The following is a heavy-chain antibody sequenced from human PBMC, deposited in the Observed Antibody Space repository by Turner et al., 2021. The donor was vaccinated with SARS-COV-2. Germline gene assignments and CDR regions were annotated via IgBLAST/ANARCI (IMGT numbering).Heavy chain of an antibody. D-gene: IGHD3-10*01. J-gene: IGHJ6*02. CDR2: INPNSGDT. CDR3: ATDQFDGMDV. V-gene: IGHV1-2*02. Sequence: QVQLVQSGAEVKKPGASVKVSCKASGYTFTGYYMHWVRQAPGQGLEWMGWINPNSGDTNYAQKFQGRVTMTRDTSISTAYMERSRLRSDDTAVYYCATDQFDGMDVWGQGTTVTVSS. CDR1: GYTFTGYY.